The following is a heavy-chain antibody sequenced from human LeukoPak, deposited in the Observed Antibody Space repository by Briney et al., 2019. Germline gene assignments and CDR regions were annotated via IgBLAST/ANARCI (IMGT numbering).Heavy chain of an antibody. CDR2: VFYSGST. CDR1: GDSIDTSSYY. D-gene: IGHD2/OR15-2a*01. CDR3: ARLAAYSTTTTCNVRDSFYYCMDV. V-gene: IGHV4-39*01. J-gene: IGHJ6*03. Sequence: SSETLSLTCSVSGDSIDTSSYYWGWIRQPPGKGLEWIGNVFYSGSTYYSPSLKSRVTISLDTSKNQFSLKLTSVTAADTALYFCARLAAYSTTTTCNVRDSFYYCMDVWGKGTTGTVSS.